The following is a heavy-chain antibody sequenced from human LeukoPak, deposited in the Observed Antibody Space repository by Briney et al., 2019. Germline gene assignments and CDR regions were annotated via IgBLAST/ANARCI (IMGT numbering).Heavy chain of an antibody. V-gene: IGHV4-34*01. CDR2: INHSGST. CDR1: GGSFSGYY. CDR3: ARDTTYYYGSGSYGAFDI. J-gene: IGHJ3*02. Sequence: SETLSLTCAVYGGSFSGYYWSWIRQPPGKGPEWIGEINHSGSTNYNPSLKSRVTISVDTSKNQFSLKLSSVTAADTAVYYCARDTTYYYGSGSYGAFDIWGQGTMVTVSS. D-gene: IGHD3-10*01.